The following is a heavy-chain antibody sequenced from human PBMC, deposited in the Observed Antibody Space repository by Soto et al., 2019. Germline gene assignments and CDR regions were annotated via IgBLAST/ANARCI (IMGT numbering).Heavy chain of an antibody. V-gene: IGHV3-13*05. J-gene: IGHJ6*02. CDR3: ARAYLGRLPRRADYYYAMDV. CDR2: LGAARDP. Sequence: GGSLRLSCAASGFSFRDYDMHWVRQRKGKGLEWVSALGAARDPYYVGSVKGRFSASRDNAQNSLFLQMNNLRVDDTAVYFCARAYLGRLPRRADYYYAMDVWGRGTTVTVSS. D-gene: IGHD1-26*01. CDR1: GFSFRDYD.